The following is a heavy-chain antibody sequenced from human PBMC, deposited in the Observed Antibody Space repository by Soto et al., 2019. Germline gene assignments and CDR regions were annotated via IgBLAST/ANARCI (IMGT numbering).Heavy chain of an antibody. D-gene: IGHD1-1*01. CDR1: GGSISSYY. V-gene: IGHV4-59*08. CDR3: ARRYGYSFDY. J-gene: IGHJ4*02. CDR2: IYYSGRT. Sequence: QVQLQESGPGLVKPSETLSLTCTVSGGSISSYYWSWIRQPPGKGLEWIGYIYYSGRTNYNPSLKSRVTISVDTSNNQFSLQLSSVTAADTAVYYCARRYGYSFDYWGQGTLVTVSS.